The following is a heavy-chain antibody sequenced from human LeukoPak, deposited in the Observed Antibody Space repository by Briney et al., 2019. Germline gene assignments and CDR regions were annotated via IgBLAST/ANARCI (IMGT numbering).Heavy chain of an antibody. V-gene: IGHV3-48*01. CDR3: ARGPQFWGYFDY. D-gene: IGHD3-16*01. J-gene: IGHJ4*02. CDR1: VFTFTSYF. Sequence: PGGSLRLSCAASVFTFTSYFMNWVRQAPGKGLGWISYISSSGSTIYYADSVKGRFTISRDTAKNSLSLQMNSLRADDTAVYYCARGPQFWGYFDYWGQGTLVTVSS. CDR2: ISSSGSTI.